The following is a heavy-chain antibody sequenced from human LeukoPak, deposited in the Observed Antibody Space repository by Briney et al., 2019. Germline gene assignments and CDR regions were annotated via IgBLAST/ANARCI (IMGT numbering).Heavy chain of an antibody. J-gene: IGHJ3*02. CDR2: FDPEDGET. V-gene: IGHV1-24*01. Sequence: ASVKVSCKVSGYTLTELSMHWVRQAPGKGLEWMGGFDPEDGETIYAQKFQGRVTMTEDTSTDTAYMELSSLRSEDTAVYYCAGPSPGVYDWNDAFDIWGQGTMVTVSS. D-gene: IGHD2-8*01. CDR3: AGPSPGVYDWNDAFDI. CDR1: GYTLTELS.